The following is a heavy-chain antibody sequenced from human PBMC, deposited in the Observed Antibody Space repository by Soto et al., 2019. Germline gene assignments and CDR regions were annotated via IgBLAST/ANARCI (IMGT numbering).Heavy chain of an antibody. CDR2: ISGKRGTT. CDR1: GFTFSTHA. CDR3: VKDWSGDKCPCLDV. V-gene: IGHV3-23*01. J-gene: IGHJ6*02. D-gene: IGHD3-3*01. Sequence: GGSLRLSCGASGFTFSTHAMSWVRQGPGMGLEWTSTISGKRGTTYYADSVKGRFSISRDNSKNTLYLQMNSLRAEDTAIYYCVKDWSGDKCPCLDVWGQGTTVTVSS.